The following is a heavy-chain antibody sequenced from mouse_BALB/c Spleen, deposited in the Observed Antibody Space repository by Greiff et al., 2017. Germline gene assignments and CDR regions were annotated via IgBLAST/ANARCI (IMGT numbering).Heavy chain of an antibody. Sequence: DVKLQESGPGLVKPSQSLSLTCSVTGYSITSGYYWNWIRQFPGNKLEWMGYISYDGSNNYNPSLKNRISITRDTSKNQFFLKLNSVTTEDTATYYCARGGDSSTDYWGQGTSVTVSS. CDR2: ISYDGSN. V-gene: IGHV3-6*02. J-gene: IGHJ4*01. D-gene: IGHD3-2*01. CDR1: GYSITSGYY. CDR3: ARGGDSSTDY.